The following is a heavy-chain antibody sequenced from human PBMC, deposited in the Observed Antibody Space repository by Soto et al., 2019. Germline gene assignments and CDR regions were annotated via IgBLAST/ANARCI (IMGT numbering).Heavy chain of an antibody. J-gene: IGHJ5*02. CDR1: GGSFSGYY. Sequence: QVQLQQWGAGLLKPSETLSLTCAVYGGSFSGYYWSWIRPPPGKGLEWIGEINHSGSTNYNRSLQRRVTISVATSKNQFSLKLSSVTAADTAVYYCARGSDGSWGQGTLVTVSS. V-gene: IGHV4-34*01. CDR2: INHSGST. CDR3: ARGSDGS.